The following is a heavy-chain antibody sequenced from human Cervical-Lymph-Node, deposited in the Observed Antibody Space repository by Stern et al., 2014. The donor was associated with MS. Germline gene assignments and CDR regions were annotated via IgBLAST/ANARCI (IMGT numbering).Heavy chain of an antibody. J-gene: IGHJ4*02. V-gene: IGHV3-33*01. D-gene: IGHD3-3*01. CDR1: GFTFSDYG. CDR2: TWYDGDNK. Sequence: DQLVESGGGVVQPGRSLRLSCVASGFTFSDYGMHWVRQAPGKGLEGVAFTWYDGDNKYYADFVQGRFTISRDNSENTLFLQMNSLRAEDTAEYFCARDSRNFWSGYPQPIGFWGLGTLVTVSS. CDR3: ARDSRNFWSGYPQPIGF.